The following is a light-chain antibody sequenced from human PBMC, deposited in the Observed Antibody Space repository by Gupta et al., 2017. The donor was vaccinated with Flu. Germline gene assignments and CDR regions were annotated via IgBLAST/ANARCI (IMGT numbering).Light chain of an antibody. CDR3: QQRNSSPFT. V-gene: IGKV1-9*01. CDR1: QGISSY. Sequence: DIQLTQSPSFLSASVGDRVTITCRASQGISSYLAWYQQKPGKAPKLLIYAASTWQSGVPSRFSGSGSGTEFTLTISSRQPEDFATYYCQQRNSSPFTFGRGTKVDIK. J-gene: IGKJ4*01. CDR2: AAS.